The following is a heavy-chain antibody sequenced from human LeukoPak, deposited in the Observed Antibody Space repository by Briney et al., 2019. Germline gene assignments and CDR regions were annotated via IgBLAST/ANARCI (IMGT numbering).Heavy chain of an antibody. J-gene: IGHJ3*02. V-gene: IGHV4-4*07. CDR1: GGSISSYY. CDR3: ARARYSSGWFASDAFDI. D-gene: IGHD6-19*01. Sequence: SETLSLTCTVSGGSISSYYWSWIRQPAGKGLEWIGRIYTSGSTNYNPSLKSRVTMSVDTSKNQFSLKLSSETAADTAVYYCARARYSSGWFASDAFDIWGQGTMVTVSS. CDR2: IYTSGST.